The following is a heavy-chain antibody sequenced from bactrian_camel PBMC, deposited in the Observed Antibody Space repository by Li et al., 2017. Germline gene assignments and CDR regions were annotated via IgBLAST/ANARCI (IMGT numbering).Heavy chain of an antibody. D-gene: IGHD5*01. CDR2: LNGYGNTI. CDR1: GFTFRNYA. J-gene: IGHJ6*01. Sequence: DVQLVESGGGTAQTGGSLRLSCAASGFTFRNYATMWLRQAPGKGLEWVAGLNGYGNTIYYADSVKGRFTVSRDNANDILYLQMSALKPEDTAMYYCAARNGYSFTCGWKDSSDFDYWGQGTQVTVS. CDR3: AARNGYSFTCGWKDSSDFDY. V-gene: IGHV3S40*01.